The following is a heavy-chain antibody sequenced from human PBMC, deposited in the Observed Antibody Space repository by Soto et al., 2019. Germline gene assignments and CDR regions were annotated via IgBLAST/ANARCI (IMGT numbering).Heavy chain of an antibody. J-gene: IGHJ3*02. D-gene: IGHD2-2*02. Sequence: NPSETLSLTCTVSGGSISSGDYYWSWIRQPPWKGLEWIGYIYYSGSTYYNPSLKSRVTISVDTSKNQFSLKLSSVTAADTAVYYCARGYCSSTSCYTVSAAAGRAFDIWGQGXMVTV. CDR3: ARGYCSSTSCYTVSAAAGRAFDI. V-gene: IGHV4-30-4*01. CDR1: GGSISSGDYY. CDR2: IYYSGST.